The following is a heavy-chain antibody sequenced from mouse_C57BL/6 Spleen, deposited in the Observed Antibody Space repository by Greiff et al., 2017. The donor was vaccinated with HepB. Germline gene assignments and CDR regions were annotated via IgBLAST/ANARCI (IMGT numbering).Heavy chain of an antibody. CDR2: IYPRDGST. Sequence: QVQLQQSGPELVKPGASVKLSCKASGYTFTSYDINWVKQRPGQGLEWIGWIYPRDGSTKHNEKFKGKATLTVDTSSSTAYMELHSLTSEDSAVYFCAREGQADGGYFDYWGQGTTLTVSS. CDR3: AREGQADGGYFDY. V-gene: IGHV1-85*01. D-gene: IGHD3-3*01. CDR1: GYTFTSYD. J-gene: IGHJ2*01.